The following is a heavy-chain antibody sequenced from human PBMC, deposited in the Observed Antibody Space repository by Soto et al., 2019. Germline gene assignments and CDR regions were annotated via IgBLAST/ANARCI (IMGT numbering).Heavy chain of an antibody. CDR2: IYYSGST. CDR1: GGSISSYY. Sequence: SETLSLTCTVSGGSISSYYWSWIRQPPGKGLEWIGYIYYSGSTNYNPSLKSRVTISVDTSKNQFSLKLSSVTAADTAVYYCASALGVAGTEWLDPWGQGTLVTVSS. D-gene: IGHD6-19*01. CDR3: ASALGVAGTEWLDP. V-gene: IGHV4-59*01. J-gene: IGHJ5*02.